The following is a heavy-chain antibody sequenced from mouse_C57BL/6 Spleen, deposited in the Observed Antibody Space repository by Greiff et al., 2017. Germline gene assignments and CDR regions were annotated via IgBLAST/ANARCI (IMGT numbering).Heavy chain of an antibody. J-gene: IGHJ3*01. V-gene: IGHV14-4*01. CDR2: IDPENGDT. D-gene: IGHD1-1*01. CDR1: GFNIKDDY. CDR3: TTSATVVARGGAWFAY. Sequence: EVKLQESGAELVRPGASVKLSCTASGFNIKDDYMHWVQQRPEQGLEWIGWIDPENGDTEYASTFPGQATITADTSSNTAYLQLSSLTSEDTAVYYCTTSATVVARGGAWFAYWGQGTLVTVSA.